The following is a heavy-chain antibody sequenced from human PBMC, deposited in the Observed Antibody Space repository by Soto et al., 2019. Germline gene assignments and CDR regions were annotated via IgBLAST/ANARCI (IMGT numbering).Heavy chain of an antibody. J-gene: IGHJ4*02. Sequence: ASVKVSCKASGYTFTSYGISWVRQAPGQGLEWMGWISAYNGNTNYARKLQGRVTMTTDTSTSTAYMELRSLRSDDTAVYYCARDDSSGYYHHFDYWGQGTLVTVSS. CDR3: ARDDSSGYYHHFDY. V-gene: IGHV1-18*01. D-gene: IGHD3-22*01. CDR1: GYTFTSYG. CDR2: ISAYNGNT.